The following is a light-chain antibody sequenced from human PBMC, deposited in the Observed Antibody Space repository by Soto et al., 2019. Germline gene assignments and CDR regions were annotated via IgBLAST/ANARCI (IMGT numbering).Light chain of an antibody. CDR1: HSVGGTF. CDR2: GAS. V-gene: IGKV3-20*01. J-gene: IGKJ1*01. CDR3: QQYGGSPRT. Sequence: EIVLTQSPGTLSLSPGEGATLSCRASHSVGGTFLAWYQQKGGQAPRLLIHGASNRATGIPDRFSGSGSGTDFTLTISRLEPEDFAVYYCQQYGGSPRTFGQGTKVDIK.